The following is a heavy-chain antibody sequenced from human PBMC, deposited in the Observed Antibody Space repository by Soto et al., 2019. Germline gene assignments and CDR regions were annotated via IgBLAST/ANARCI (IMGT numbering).Heavy chain of an antibody. V-gene: IGHV4-59*01. CDR2: IYYSGST. Sequence: SETLSLTCTVSGGSISSYYWSWIRQPPGKGLEWIGYIYYSGSTNYNPSLKSRVTISVDTSKNQFSLKLSSVTAADTAVYYCARDGTRYGHDYWGQGTLVTVSS. CDR3: ARDGTRYGHDY. J-gene: IGHJ4*02. D-gene: IGHD4-17*01. CDR1: GGSISSYY.